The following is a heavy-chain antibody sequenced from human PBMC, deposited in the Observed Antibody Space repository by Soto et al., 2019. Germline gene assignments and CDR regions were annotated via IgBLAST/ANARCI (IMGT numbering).Heavy chain of an antibody. CDR3: LKNSGWFNT. D-gene: IGHD3-10*01. Sequence: QLLQSGGGLVQPGGSLTLSCAASGFTFGTTDISWVRQAPGEGLEWVSTIDGSGGITYYADSVKGRFTISRDNSRNTVYLQMNSLRCDDTSLYYCLKNSGWFNTWGQGALVTVSS. CDR1: GFTFGTTD. J-gene: IGHJ5*02. V-gene: IGHV3-23*01. CDR2: IDGSGGIT.